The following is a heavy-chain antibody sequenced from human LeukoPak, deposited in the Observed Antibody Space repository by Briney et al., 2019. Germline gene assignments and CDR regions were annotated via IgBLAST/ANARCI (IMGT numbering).Heavy chain of an antibody. D-gene: IGHD2-15*01. Sequence: GGSLRLSCAASGFTFSSYGMHWVRQAPGKGLEWVAVIWYDGSNKYYADSVKGRFTISRDNSKNTLYLQMNSLRAEDTAVYYRAREDCSGGSCNFDYWGQGTLATVSS. V-gene: IGHV3-33*01. CDR2: IWYDGSNK. CDR1: GFTFSSYG. CDR3: AREDCSGGSCNFDY. J-gene: IGHJ4*02.